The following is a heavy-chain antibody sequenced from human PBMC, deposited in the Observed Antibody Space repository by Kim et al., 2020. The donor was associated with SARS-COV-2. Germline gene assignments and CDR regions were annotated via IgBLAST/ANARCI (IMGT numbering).Heavy chain of an antibody. CDR1: GYTFTSYA. V-gene: IGHV7-4-1*02. CDR2: INTNTGNP. CDR3: AREGHSDGGYYYYYGMDV. Sequence: ASVKVSCKASGYTFTSYAMNWVRQAPGQGLEWMGWINTNTGNPTYAQGFTGRFVFSSDTSVSTAYLQISSLKAEDTAVYYCAREGHSDGGYYYYYGMDVWGQGTTVTVSS. J-gene: IGHJ6*02. D-gene: IGHD2-21*02.